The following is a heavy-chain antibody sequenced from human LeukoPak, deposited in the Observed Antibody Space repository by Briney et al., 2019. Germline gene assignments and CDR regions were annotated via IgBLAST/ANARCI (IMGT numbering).Heavy chain of an antibody. CDR2: IYYSGST. CDR3: ARAPASDGDYSADY. CDR1: GGSISNGGYS. Sequence: SQTLSLTCAVSGGSISNGGYSWSWIRQPPGKGLEWIGYIYYSGSTYYNPSLKSRVTISVDRSKNQFSLKLSSVTAADTAVYYCARAPASDGDYSADYWGEGTMVSVSS. V-gene: IGHV4-30-2*01. D-gene: IGHD4-17*01. J-gene: IGHJ4*02.